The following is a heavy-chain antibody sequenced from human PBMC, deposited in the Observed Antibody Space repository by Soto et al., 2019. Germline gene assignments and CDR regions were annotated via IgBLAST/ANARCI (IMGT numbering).Heavy chain of an antibody. D-gene: IGHD6-13*01. CDR2: ISYDGSNK. V-gene: IGHV3-30-3*01. CDR3: ARDGYRSSWSSDAFDI. Sequence: QVQLVESGGGVVQPGRSLRLSCAASGFTFSSYAMHWVRQAPGKGLEWVAVISYDGSNKYYADSVKGRFTISRDNSKNTLYLQMNSLRAEDTAVYYCARDGYRSSWSSDAFDIWGQGTMVTVSS. CDR1: GFTFSSYA. J-gene: IGHJ3*02.